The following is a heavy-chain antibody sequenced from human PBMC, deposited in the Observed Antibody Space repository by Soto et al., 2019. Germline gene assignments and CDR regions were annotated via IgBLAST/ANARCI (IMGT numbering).Heavy chain of an antibody. CDR2: IVPIFGTT. CDR1: GGTFSSYA. V-gene: IGHV1-69*13. D-gene: IGHD6-19*01. CDR3: ARGYSSGWYHY. J-gene: IGHJ4*02. Sequence: SVKVSCKASGGTFSSYAISWVRRAPGQGLEWMGGIVPIFGTTNYAQKFQGRVTITADESTSTAYMELSSLRSEDTAVYYCARGYSSGWYHYWGQGTLVTVSS.